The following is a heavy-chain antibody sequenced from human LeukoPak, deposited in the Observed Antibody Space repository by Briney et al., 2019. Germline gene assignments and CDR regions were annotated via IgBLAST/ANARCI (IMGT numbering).Heavy chain of an antibody. V-gene: IGHV3-23*01. CDR1: GFTFSSYA. Sequence: PGGSLRLSCAASGFTFSSYAMTWVRQAPGKGLEWVSGIGGSGGSTYYADSVKGRFTISRDNSKNTLDLQMSSLRSEDTAVYYCARAHYDSRGYPRYWGQGTLVTVSS. CDR2: IGGSGGST. D-gene: IGHD3-22*01. J-gene: IGHJ4*02. CDR3: ARAHYDSRGYPRY.